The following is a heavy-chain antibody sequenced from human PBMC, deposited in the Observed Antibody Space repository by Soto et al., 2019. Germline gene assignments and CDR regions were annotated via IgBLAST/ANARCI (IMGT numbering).Heavy chain of an antibody. V-gene: IGHV1-69*06. CDR3: ARGMKSGTAMVPPNPKKTFLGRYGMDV. CDR2: IIPIFGTA. CDR1: GGTFSSYA. Sequence: SVKVSCKASGGTFSSYAISWVRQAPGQGLEWMGGIIPIFGTANYAQKFQGRVTITADKSTRTAYMELSSLRSEDTAVYYCARGMKSGTAMVPPNPKKTFLGRYGMDVWGQGTTVTVSS. J-gene: IGHJ6*02. D-gene: IGHD5-18*01.